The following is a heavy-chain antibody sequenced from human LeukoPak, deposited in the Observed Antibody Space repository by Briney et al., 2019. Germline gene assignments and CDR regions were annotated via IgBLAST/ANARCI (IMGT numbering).Heavy chain of an antibody. V-gene: IGHV3-21*01. D-gene: IGHD1-14*01. Sequence: PGGSLRLFCAASGFTFSNSAMNWVRQAPGKGLEWVSSISRSGNFIYYGDSVKGRFTISRDNAKNSLYLQMNSLRAEDTAVYYCARVETTGRTWGQGTLVSVSA. CDR3: ARVETTGRT. CDR2: ISRSGNFI. CDR1: GFTFSNSA. J-gene: IGHJ4*02.